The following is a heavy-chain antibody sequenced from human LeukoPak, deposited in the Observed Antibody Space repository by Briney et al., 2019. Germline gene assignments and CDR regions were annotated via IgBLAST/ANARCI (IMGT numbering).Heavy chain of an antibody. CDR2: IYPGDSDT. Sequence: GESLKISCKGSGYSFTSYWIGWVRQMPGKGLEWMGVIYPGDSDTRYSPPFQGQVTISADKSISTAYLQWSSLKASDTAMYYCARPSDFGSGRNGILFDYWAQGPRVTVSS. D-gene: IGHD3-3*01. CDR3: ARPSDFGSGRNGILFDY. J-gene: IGHJ4*02. CDR1: GYSFTSYW. V-gene: IGHV5-51*01.